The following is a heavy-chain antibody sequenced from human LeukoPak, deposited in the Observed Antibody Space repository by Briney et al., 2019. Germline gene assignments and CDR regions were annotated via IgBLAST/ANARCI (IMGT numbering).Heavy chain of an antibody. CDR3: AREPGRGELDY. V-gene: IGHV4-59*01. D-gene: IGHD2-21*01. Sequence: SETLSLTCTVSGGSISGYHWSWIRQPPGKGLEWIAYIYYTGTTNYNPSLKSRVTISQDTSKNQFSLKLSSVTAADTAVYYCAREPGRGELDYWGQGTLVTVSS. J-gene: IGHJ4*02. CDR1: GGSISGYH. CDR2: IYYTGTT.